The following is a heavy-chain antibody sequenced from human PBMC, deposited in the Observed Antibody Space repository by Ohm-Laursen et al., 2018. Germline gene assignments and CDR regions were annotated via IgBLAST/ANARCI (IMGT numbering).Heavy chain of an antibody. J-gene: IGHJ5*02. V-gene: IGHV3-23*01. D-gene: IGHD6-19*01. CDR2: ISGSGGST. Sequence: SLRLSCAASGFTFSSYAMSWVRRAPGKGLEWVSAISGSGGSTYYADSVKGRFTISRDNSKNTLYLQMNSLRAEDTAVYYCAKDPGIAVAGTDNWFDPWGQGTLVTVSS. CDR3: AKDPGIAVAGTDNWFDP. CDR1: GFTFSSYA.